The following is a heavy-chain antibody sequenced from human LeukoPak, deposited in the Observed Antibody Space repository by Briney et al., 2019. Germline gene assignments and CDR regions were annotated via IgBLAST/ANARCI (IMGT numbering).Heavy chain of an antibody. Sequence: GESLKISCKGSGYSFTSYWIGWVRQMPGKGLEWMGIIYPGDSDTRYSPSLQGQVTISADKSISTAYLQWSSLKASDTAMYYCARCMKPYGDYGLFDPWGQGTLVTVSS. V-gene: IGHV5-51*01. D-gene: IGHD4-17*01. CDR2: IYPGDSDT. CDR3: ARCMKPYGDYGLFDP. J-gene: IGHJ5*02. CDR1: GYSFTSYW.